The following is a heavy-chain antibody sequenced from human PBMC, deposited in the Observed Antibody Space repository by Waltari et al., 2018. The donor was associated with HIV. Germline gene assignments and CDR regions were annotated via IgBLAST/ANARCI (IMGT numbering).Heavy chain of an antibody. CDR3: VRTRLGGDGMDV. Sequence: QVQLVESGGGVVQPGRSLRLSCAAYGFRFNNYGMDWGRQASGKGVEWVAFIWYDGSKKYYADSAKGRFTISRDNSKNTLYLQINSLRVEDTAVYFCVRTRLGGDGMDVWGQGTTVTVS. CDR2: IWYDGSKK. V-gene: IGHV3-33*01. CDR1: GFRFNNYG. D-gene: IGHD6-6*01. J-gene: IGHJ6*02.